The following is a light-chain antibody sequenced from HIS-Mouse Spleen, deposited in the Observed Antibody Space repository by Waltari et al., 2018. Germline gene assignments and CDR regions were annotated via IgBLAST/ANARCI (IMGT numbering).Light chain of an antibody. CDR3: YSTDSSGNHRV. CDR2: EDS. J-gene: IGLJ2*01. V-gene: IGLV3-10*01. CDR1: ALPNKY. Sequence: SYELTQPPSVSVSPGQTARITCPGDALPNKYAHRYQQKSGQAPVLVIYEDSKRPSGIPERFSGSSSGTMATLTISGAQVEDEADYYCYSTDSSGNHRVFGGGTKLTVL.